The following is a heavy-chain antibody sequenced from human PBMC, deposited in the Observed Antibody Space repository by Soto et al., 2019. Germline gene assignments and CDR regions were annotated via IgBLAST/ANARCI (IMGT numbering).Heavy chain of an antibody. Sequence: ASVKISCKASGYTFTSYGISWVRRAPGQGLEWMGWISAYNGNTNYAQKLQGRVTMTTDTSTSTAYMELRSLRSDDTAVYYCARITAAGLNNWFDPWGQGTLVTVSS. CDR2: ISAYNGNT. V-gene: IGHV1-18*01. CDR3: ARITAAGLNNWFDP. J-gene: IGHJ5*02. CDR1: GYTFTSYG. D-gene: IGHD6-13*01.